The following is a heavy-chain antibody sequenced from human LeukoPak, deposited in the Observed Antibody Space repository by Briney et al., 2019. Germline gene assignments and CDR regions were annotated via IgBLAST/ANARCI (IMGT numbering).Heavy chain of an antibody. CDR3: ARAGIAVAHGVFDYYYYMDV. J-gene: IGHJ6*03. CDR2: IIPILGIA. V-gene: IGHV1-69*02. CDR1: GGTFSSYT. Sequence: SVKVSCKASGGTFSSYTISWVRQAPGQGLEWMGRIIPILGIADYAQKFQGRVTITADKSTSTAYMELSSLRSEDTAVYYCARAGIAVAHGVFDYYYYMDVWGKGTTVTVSS. D-gene: IGHD6-19*01.